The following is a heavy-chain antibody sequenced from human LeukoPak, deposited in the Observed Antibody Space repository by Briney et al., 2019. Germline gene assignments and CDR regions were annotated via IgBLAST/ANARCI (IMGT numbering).Heavy chain of an antibody. V-gene: IGHV3-23*01. Sequence: GGSLRLSCAASGFTFSIYAMTWVRQAPGKGLEWVSTFYETDKTDYADSVKGRFTISRDTSKNMLYLQMNSVRAEDTAIYYCAKRGAGSGGLHFWGQGTLVTVSS. CDR1: GFTFSIYA. CDR3: AKRGAGSGGLHF. D-gene: IGHD6-19*01. CDR2: FYETDKT. J-gene: IGHJ4*02.